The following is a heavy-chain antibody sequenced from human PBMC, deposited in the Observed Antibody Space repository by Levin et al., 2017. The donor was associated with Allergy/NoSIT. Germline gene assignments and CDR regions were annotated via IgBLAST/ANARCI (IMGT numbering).Heavy chain of an antibody. D-gene: IGHD3-16*01. CDR3: ARDRLDKYSCEY. CDR1: GITFTSHV. Sequence: PGGSLRLSCAVSGITFTSHVMHWVRQAPGKGLEWVTMISHDGARIFYADSVSGRFTVSRDNSKNTVYLEMHSLRSEDTGVYYCARDRLDKYSCEYWGQGTLVSVSS. J-gene: IGHJ4*02. CDR2: ISHDGARI. V-gene: IGHV3-30-3*01.